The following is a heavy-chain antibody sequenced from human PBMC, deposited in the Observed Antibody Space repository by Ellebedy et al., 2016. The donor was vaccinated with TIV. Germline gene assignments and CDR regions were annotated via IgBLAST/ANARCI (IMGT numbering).Heavy chain of an antibody. J-gene: IGHJ6*02. V-gene: IGHV1-2*02. CDR2: INPNSGDT. CDR1: GYTFTGYY. Sequence: AASVKVSCKASGYTFTGYYMHWVRQAPGQGLEWMGWINPNSGDTTFAQKFQGRVTMTRDTSITTAYMELSRLRSDDTAVYYCACDITNYGADYDSLYGLEVWGHGTTVTVSS. CDR3: ACDITNYGADYDSLYGLEV. D-gene: IGHD4/OR15-4a*01.